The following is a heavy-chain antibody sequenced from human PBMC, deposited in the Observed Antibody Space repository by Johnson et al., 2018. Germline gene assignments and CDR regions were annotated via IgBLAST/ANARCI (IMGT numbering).Heavy chain of an antibody. CDR3: ARGFNYYYMDV. Sequence: VQLLESGPGLVKASETLSLTCTVSGGSISSYYWSWIRQPPGKGLEWIGYIYYSGSTNYNPSLKSRVTISVDTSKNQFSLKLSSVTAADTAVYYCARGFNYYYMDVWGKGTTVTVSS. J-gene: IGHJ6*03. CDR1: GGSISSYY. CDR2: IYYSGST. V-gene: IGHV4-59*01.